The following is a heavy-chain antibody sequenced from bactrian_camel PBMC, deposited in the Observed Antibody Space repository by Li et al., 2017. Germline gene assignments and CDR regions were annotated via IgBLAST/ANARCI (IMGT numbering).Heavy chain of an antibody. CDR2: IYGRSGKS. D-gene: IGHD4*01. CDR1: GVTYASSND. J-gene: IGHJ4*01. V-gene: IGHV3S42*01. CDR3: AAADSGYSDQCSVARTTGYFLW. Sequence: VQLVESGGGSVQAGGSLRLSCAASGVTYASSNDVNCMAWFRQAPGKEREAIAAIYGRSGKSTHADSVVGRFTITQDTARNTMYLRMNNLKSEDTAMYFCAAADSGYSDQCSVARTTGYFLWWGRGTQVTV.